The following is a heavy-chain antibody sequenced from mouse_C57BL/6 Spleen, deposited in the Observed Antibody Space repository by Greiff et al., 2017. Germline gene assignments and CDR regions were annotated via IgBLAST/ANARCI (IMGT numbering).Heavy chain of an antibody. CDR2: IDPSASYT. CDR3: AYYDYDVFAY. V-gene: IGHV1-69*01. CDR1: GYTFTSYW. J-gene: IGHJ3*01. Sequence: VQLQQPGAELVMPGASVKLSCKASGYTFTSYWMHWVKQRPGQGLEWIGEIDPSASYTNYNKKFKGKSTCTVDKSSSTAYMQLSSLTSEDSAVYYCAYYDYDVFAYWGQGTLVTVSA. D-gene: IGHD2-4*01.